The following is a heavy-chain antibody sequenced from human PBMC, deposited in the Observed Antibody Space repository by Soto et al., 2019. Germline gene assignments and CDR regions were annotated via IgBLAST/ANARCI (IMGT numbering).Heavy chain of an antibody. V-gene: IGHV4-39*07. J-gene: IGHJ6*03. CDR2: TYYSGST. CDR1: GGSISGSTYY. CDR3: ARRATAMVDQYYYYYYMDV. Sequence: PSETLSLTCTVSGGSISGSTYYWGWIRQPPGKGLEYIGSTYYSGSTNYNPSLKSRVTISVDTSKNQFSLKLSSVTAADTAVYYCARRATAMVDQYYYYYYMDVWGKGTTVTVSS. D-gene: IGHD5-18*01.